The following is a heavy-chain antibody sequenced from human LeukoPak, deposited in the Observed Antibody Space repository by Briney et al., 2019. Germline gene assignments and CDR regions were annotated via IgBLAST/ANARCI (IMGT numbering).Heavy chain of an antibody. CDR3: AREPSTYAIIPQGFDP. D-gene: IGHD2-8*01. Sequence: ASVKVSCKASGYTFTSYYMHWVRQAPGQGLEWMGRIIPILGIANYAQKFQSRVTITAGKSTSTAYMELSSLRSEDTAVYYCAREPSTYAIIPQGFDPWGQGTLVTVSS. V-gene: IGHV1-69*04. J-gene: IGHJ5*02. CDR2: IIPILGIA. CDR1: GYTFTSYY.